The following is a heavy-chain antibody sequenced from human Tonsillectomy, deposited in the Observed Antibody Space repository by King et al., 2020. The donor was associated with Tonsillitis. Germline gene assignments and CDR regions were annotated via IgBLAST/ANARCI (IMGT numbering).Heavy chain of an antibody. Sequence: VQLVESGAEVKKPGASVKLSCKASGYTFTSYHMHWVRQAPGQGLEWMGRINPSDGSTSYAQKFQGRVSMTRDTSTSTVYMELTSLRSEDTAVYYCARGLYDSNALDYFDYWGQGTLVTVSS. D-gene: IGHD3-22*01. V-gene: IGHV1-46*01. CDR2: INPSDGST. J-gene: IGHJ4*02. CDR1: GYTFTSYH. CDR3: ARGLYDSNALDYFDY.